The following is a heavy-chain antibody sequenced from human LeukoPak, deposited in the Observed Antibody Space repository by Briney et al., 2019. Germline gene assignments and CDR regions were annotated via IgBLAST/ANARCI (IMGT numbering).Heavy chain of an antibody. CDR3: ASHSSLGGPLAHFDS. Sequence: SETLSLTCTVSGGSISSYYWSWIRQPPGKGLEWIGFIYYSADANYNPSLKSRVTMSVDTSKNHLSLKLNSVTAADTAVYYCASHSSLGGPLAHFDSWGQGRLVAVSS. V-gene: IGHV4-59*08. J-gene: IGHJ4*02. D-gene: IGHD2-2*01. CDR2: IYYSADA. CDR1: GGSISSYY.